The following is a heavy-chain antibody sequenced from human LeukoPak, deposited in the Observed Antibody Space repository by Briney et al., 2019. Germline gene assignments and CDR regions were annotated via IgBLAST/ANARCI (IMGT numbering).Heavy chain of an antibody. CDR1: GFTFSSYS. Sequence: GGSLRLSCAASGFTFSSYSMNWVRQAPGKGLEWVSSISSSSSYIHYADSVKGRFTISRDNAKNSLYLQMNSLRAEDTAVYYCARGGGYSGYDFDYWGQGTLVTVSS. J-gene: IGHJ4*02. CDR2: ISSSSSYI. D-gene: IGHD5-12*01. CDR3: ARGGGYSGYDFDY. V-gene: IGHV3-21*01.